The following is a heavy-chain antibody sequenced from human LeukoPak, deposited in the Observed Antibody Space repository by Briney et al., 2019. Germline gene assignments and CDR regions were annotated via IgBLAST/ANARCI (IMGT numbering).Heavy chain of an antibody. CDR3: ARDAESGTTGTTEDDAFDI. CDR1: GGSISSGGYY. CDR2: IYYSGST. J-gene: IGHJ3*02. V-gene: IGHV4-31*03. D-gene: IGHD1-1*01. Sequence: SQTLSLTCTVSGGSISSGGYYWSWIRQHPGKGLEWIGYIYYSGSTYYNPSPKSRVTISVDTSKNQFSLKLSSVTAADTAVYYCARDAESGTTGTTEDDAFDIWGQGTMVTVSS.